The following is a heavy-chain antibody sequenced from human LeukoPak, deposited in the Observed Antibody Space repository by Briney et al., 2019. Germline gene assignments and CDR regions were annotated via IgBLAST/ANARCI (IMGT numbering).Heavy chain of an antibody. CDR2: INHSGST. V-gene: IGHV4-34*01. J-gene: IGHJ4*02. D-gene: IGHD2-2*01. CDR1: GGSFSGYY. Sequence: SETLSLTCAVYGGSFSGYYWSWIRQPPGKGLEWIGEINHSGSTNYNPSLKSRVTISVDTSKNQFSLKLSSVTAADTAVYYCATNCSSTSCYGVRLGYWGQGTLVTVSS. CDR3: ATNCSSTSCYGVRLGY.